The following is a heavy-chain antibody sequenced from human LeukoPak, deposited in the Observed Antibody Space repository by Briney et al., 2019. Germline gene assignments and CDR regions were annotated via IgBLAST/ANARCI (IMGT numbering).Heavy chain of an antibody. J-gene: IGHJ4*02. CDR1: GFTFSIYA. D-gene: IGHD5-12*01. Sequence: GGSLRLSCAASGFTFSIYAMSWVRQAPGKGLEWVSGISGSGGSTHYADSVKGRFTISRDNSKNTLYLQMNSLRAEDTAVYYCAKELDIVATSPFDYWGQGTLVTVSS. V-gene: IGHV3-23*01. CDR2: ISGSGGST. CDR3: AKELDIVATSPFDY.